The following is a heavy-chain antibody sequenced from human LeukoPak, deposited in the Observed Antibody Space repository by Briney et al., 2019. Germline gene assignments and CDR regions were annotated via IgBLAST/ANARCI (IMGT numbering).Heavy chain of an antibody. Sequence: GGSLRLSCAASGFSFSSHWMSWVRQAPGKGLEWVANINQDGSEKNNVDSVKGRFTISRDNAKNSLYLQMNSLRAEDTAVYYCAELGITMIGGVWGKGTTVTISS. CDR2: INQDGSEK. CDR3: AELGITMIGGV. J-gene: IGHJ6*04. V-gene: IGHV3-7*01. D-gene: IGHD3-10*02. CDR1: GFSFSSHW.